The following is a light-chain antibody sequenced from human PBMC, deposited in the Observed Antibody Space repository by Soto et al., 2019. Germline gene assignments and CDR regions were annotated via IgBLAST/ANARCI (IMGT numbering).Light chain of an antibody. CDR2: GAT. CDR3: QQYNNWPHT. V-gene: IGKV3-15*01. Sequence: VLTQAPDTLSVSPGERATLSCRASQAINNNVAWYQLKDGQVPRLLIYGATTRAADVPARFSGGGSGTEFNLTISSLQSEDFAEYHCQQYNNWPHTFGQGTKVEIK. CDR1: QAINNN. J-gene: IGKJ1*01.